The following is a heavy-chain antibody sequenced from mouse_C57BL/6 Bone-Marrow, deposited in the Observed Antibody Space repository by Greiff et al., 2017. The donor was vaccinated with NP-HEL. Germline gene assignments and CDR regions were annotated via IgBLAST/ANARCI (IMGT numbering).Heavy chain of an antibody. D-gene: IGHD1-1*01. CDR3: AIKGVVASRNY. J-gene: IGHJ2*01. V-gene: IGHV1-9*01. CDR2: LLPGSGRT. CDR1: GYTFTGYW. Sequence: VQLQQSGAELMKPGASVKLSCKATGYTFTGYWIEWVKQRPGHGLEWIGELLPGSGRTNYNEKFKGNATFTADTSSNTAYMQLSSLTTEDSAIYYYAIKGVVASRNYRGKSTTLTVSS.